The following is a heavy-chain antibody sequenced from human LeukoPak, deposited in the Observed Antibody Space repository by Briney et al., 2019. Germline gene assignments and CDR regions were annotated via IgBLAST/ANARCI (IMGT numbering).Heavy chain of an antibody. CDR1: GYTFTSYD. CDR3: AREIYYYGSGFFRQRTAYDMDV. D-gene: IGHD3-10*01. V-gene: IGHV1-8*01. J-gene: IGHJ6*02. Sequence: ASVKVSCKASGYTFTSYDINWVRQATGQGPEWMGWMKPNRGNTGYAQKFQGRVTMTRDTSTITVYMELSSLRSEDTAVYYCAREIYYYGSGFFRQRTAYDMDVWGQGTTVTVSS. CDR2: MKPNRGNT.